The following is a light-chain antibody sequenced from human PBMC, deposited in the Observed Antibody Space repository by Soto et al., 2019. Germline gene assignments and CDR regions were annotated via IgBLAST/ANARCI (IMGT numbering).Light chain of an antibody. J-gene: IGLJ2*01. V-gene: IGLV2-14*01. CDR1: SSDVGGYNY. CDR2: DVS. Sequence: QSALTQPASVSGSPGQSITISCTGTSSDVGGYNYVSWYQQHPVKAPKLMIYDVSNRPSGVSNRFSGSKSGNTASLTISGLQADDEADYYCSSYTSSSTRVFGGGTKLTVL. CDR3: SSYTSSSTRV.